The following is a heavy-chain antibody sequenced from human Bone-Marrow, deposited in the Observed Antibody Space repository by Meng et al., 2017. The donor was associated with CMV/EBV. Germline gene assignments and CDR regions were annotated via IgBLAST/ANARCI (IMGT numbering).Heavy chain of an antibody. D-gene: IGHD2-2*01. CDR3: AKDKQYQLLYYFDY. V-gene: IGHV3-30*18. CDR2: ISYDGSNK. Sequence: ASGFTFSSYGMHWVRQAPGKGLEWVAVISYDGSNKYYADSVKGRFTISRDNSKNTLYLQMNSLRAEDTAVYYCAKDKQYQLLYYFDYWGQGTLVTVSS. CDR1: GFTFSSYG. J-gene: IGHJ4*02.